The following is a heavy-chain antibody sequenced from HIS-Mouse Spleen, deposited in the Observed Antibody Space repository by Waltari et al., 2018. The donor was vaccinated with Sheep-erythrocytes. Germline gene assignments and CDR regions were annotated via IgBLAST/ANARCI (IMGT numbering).Heavy chain of an antibody. V-gene: IGHV3-23*01. D-gene: IGHD3-22*01. CDR3: AKDLVVITRGAFDI. CDR1: GFTFSSYA. J-gene: IGHJ3*02. CDR2: ISGSGGST. Sequence: EVQLLESGGGLVQPGGSLRLSCAASGFTFSSYAMSWVRQAPGKGLEWVSSISGSGGSTYYADSVKGRVTISRDKSKNTLYLQMNSLRAEDTAVYYCAKDLVVITRGAFDIWGQGTMVTVSS.